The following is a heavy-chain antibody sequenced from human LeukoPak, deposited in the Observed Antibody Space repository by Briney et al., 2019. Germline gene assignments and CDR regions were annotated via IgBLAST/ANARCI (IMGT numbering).Heavy chain of an antibody. Sequence: GSSVKVSCKASGGTFISYAISWVRQAPGQGLEWMGGIIPIFGTANYAQKFQGRVTITADKSTSTAYMELSSLRSEDTAVYYCARDDCSGGSCYSVGGFDPWGQGTLVTVSS. J-gene: IGHJ5*02. CDR1: GGTFISYA. CDR2: IIPIFGTA. V-gene: IGHV1-69*06. D-gene: IGHD2-15*01. CDR3: ARDDCSGGSCYSVGGFDP.